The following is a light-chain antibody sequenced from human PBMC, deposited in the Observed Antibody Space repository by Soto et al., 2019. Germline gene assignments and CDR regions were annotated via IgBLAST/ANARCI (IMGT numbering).Light chain of an antibody. J-gene: IGKJ1*01. CDR3: HQYGSSLPWT. Sequence: EIVLTQSPGILSLSPGEGATLSCRASQTISSNSLAWFQQKPGQAPRLLIYGASNGATGIPDRFSGGGCGTNFTLTIRRLEAEDVAVYYCHQYGSSLPWTFGQGTRVEIK. CDR2: GAS. CDR1: QTISSNS. V-gene: IGKV3-20*01.